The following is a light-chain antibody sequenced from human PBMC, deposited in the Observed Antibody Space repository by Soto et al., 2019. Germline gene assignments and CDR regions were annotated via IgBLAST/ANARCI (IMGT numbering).Light chain of an antibody. CDR3: QQYYTYPWT. CDR2: KVS. V-gene: IGKV1-5*03. CDR1: QSISSW. Sequence: DIRMTQSPSTLSASVGDRVTITCRASQSISSWLAWYQQKPGKAPKFLIHKVSSLVSGVPSRFSASGSGTEFTLTISSLQADDFATYFCQQYYTYPWTFGQGTKVDIK. J-gene: IGKJ1*01.